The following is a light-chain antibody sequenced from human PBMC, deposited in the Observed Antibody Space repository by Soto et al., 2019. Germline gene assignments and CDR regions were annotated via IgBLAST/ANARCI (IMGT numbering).Light chain of an antibody. Sequence: DIQMTQSPSSVSASVGDRVIITCRASERISPWLAWYQQKPGIAPKLLIYAASILQPGVPSRFSGSGSGTDFTLTITNLQPEDFATYFGLQVNRFPRTFGQGTKVEIK. CDR3: LQVNRFPRT. V-gene: IGKV1-12*01. J-gene: IGKJ1*01. CDR1: ERISPW. CDR2: AAS.